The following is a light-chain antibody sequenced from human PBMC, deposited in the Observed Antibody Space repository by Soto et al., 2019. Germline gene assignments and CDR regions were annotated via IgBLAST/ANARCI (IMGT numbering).Light chain of an antibody. CDR2: GAS. Sequence: EIVLTQSPGTLSLSPGGRATLSCRASQSVDRRYVAWYQQKPGQAPRLLIYGASSRASGIPDRFSGDGSGTDFTLTISRLEPEDFVVYFCQQYGRSPFTFGPGTKVDIK. J-gene: IGKJ3*01. CDR3: QQYGRSPFT. V-gene: IGKV3-20*01. CDR1: QSVDRRY.